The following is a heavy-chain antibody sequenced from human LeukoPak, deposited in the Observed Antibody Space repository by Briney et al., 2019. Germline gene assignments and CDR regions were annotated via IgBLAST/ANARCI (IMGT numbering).Heavy chain of an antibody. Sequence: PSETLSLTCAVSGYSISSGYYWGWIRPPPGKGLEWIGSIYHSGSTYYNPSLKSRVTISVDTSKNQFSLKLSSVTAADTAVYYCAGRRGYYYNWFDPWGQGTLVTVSS. J-gene: IGHJ5*02. CDR2: IYHSGST. CDR1: GYSISSGYY. V-gene: IGHV4-38-2*01. D-gene: IGHD3-22*01. CDR3: AGRRGYYYNWFDP.